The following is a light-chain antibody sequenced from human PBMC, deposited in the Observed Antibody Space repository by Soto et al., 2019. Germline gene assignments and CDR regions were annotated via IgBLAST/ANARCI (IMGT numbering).Light chain of an antibody. V-gene: IGLV2-14*01. CDR1: SSDVGGYDY. CDR3: NSYTSSSTVA. CDR2: DVS. J-gene: IGLJ2*01. Sequence: QSVLTQPASVSESPGQSVTISCTGTSSDVGGYDYVSWYQQHPGKAPQLLIYDVSIRPSGVSDRFSGSKSGNTASLTISGLQADDEADYYCNSYTSSSTVAFGGGTQLTVL.